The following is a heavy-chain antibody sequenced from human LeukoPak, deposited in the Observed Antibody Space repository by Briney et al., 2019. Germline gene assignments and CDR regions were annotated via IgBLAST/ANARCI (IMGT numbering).Heavy chain of an antibody. CDR3: AIRLRYCRSTSCHYFDY. CDR1: GGSFSGYY. D-gene: IGHD2-2*01. J-gene: IGHJ4*02. CDR2: INHSGST. Sequence: SETLSLTCAVYGGSFSGYYWSWIRQPPGKGLEWIGEINHSGSTNYNPSLKSRVTVSVDTSQNQCSLKLSSVTAAHAAVYYCAIRLRYCRSTSCHYFDYWGQGTLVTVSS. V-gene: IGHV4-34*01.